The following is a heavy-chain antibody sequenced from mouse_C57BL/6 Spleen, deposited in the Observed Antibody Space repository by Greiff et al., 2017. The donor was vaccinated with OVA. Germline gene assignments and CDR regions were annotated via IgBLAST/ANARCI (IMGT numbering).Heavy chain of an antibody. Sequence: DVKLVESEGGLVQPGSSMKLSCTASGFTFSDYYMAWVRQVPEKGLEWVANINYDGSSTYYLDSLKSRFIISRDNAKNILYLQMSSLKSEDTATYYCARECPYYYGSSYLDYWGQGTTLTVSS. V-gene: IGHV5-16*01. CDR1: GFTFSDYY. J-gene: IGHJ2*01. D-gene: IGHD1-1*01. CDR2: INYDGSST. CDR3: ARECPYYYGSSYLDY.